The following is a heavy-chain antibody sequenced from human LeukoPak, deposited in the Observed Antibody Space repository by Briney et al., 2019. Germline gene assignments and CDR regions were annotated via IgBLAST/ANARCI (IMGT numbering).Heavy chain of an antibody. D-gene: IGHD3-16*02. CDR1: GGTFDRYA. CDR3: ASHFRSNHYYFYYMDV. V-gene: IGHV1-69*05. J-gene: IGHJ6*03. CDR2: IAPIFGTP. Sequence: SVKVSCEASGGTFDRYAISWVRQAPGQGLEWMGGIAPIFGTPNYAQNFQGRVTITTDESTSTAYMELSSLRSDDTAVYYCASHFRSNHYYFYYMDVWGTGTTVTVSS.